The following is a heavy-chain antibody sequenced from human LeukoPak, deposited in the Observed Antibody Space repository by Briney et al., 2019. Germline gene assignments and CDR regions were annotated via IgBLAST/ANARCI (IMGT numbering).Heavy chain of an antibody. CDR1: GFIVSHNY. Sequence: PGGFLRLSCAASGFIVSHNYMTWVRQAPGKGLEWISVIYIDGTTYYADSVKGRFTISRDQANNTLYLQMNTLRDEDTAVYYCARGPRYSFYWGQGTLVSVSS. D-gene: IGHD6-13*01. CDR2: IYIDGTT. J-gene: IGHJ4*02. V-gene: IGHV3-53*01. CDR3: ARGPRYSFY.